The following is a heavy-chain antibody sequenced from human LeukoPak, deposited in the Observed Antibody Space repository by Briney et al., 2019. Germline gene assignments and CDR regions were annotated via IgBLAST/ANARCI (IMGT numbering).Heavy chain of an antibody. D-gene: IGHD6-6*01. J-gene: IGHJ4*02. CDR3: ARRRRGGIAARLAVGYFDY. V-gene: IGHV4-34*01. CDR2: INHSGST. CDR1: GGSISSYY. Sequence: SETLSLTCTVSGGSISSYYWSWIRQPPGKGLEWIGEINHSGSTNYNPSLKSRVTISVDTSKNQFSLKLSSVTAADTAVYYCARRRRGGIAARLAVGYFDYWGQGTLVTVSS.